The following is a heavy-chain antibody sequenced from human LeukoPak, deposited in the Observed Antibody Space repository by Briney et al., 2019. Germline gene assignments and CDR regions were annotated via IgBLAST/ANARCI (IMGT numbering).Heavy chain of an antibody. Sequence: GGSLRLSCAASGFTFSSYEMNWVRQAPGKGLEWVSYISGSGTTIYYADSVKGRFTISRDNAKNSLYLQMNSLRAEDTAVYYCAELGITMIGGVWGKGTTVTISS. D-gene: IGHD3-10*02. J-gene: IGHJ6*04. V-gene: IGHV3-48*03. CDR2: ISGSGTTI. CDR3: AELGITMIGGV. CDR1: GFTFSSYE.